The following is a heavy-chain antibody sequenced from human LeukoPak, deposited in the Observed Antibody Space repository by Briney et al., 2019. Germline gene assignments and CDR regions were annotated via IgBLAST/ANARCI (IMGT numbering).Heavy chain of an antibody. D-gene: IGHD6-13*01. CDR2: IVVGSGNT. CDR3: ARDGKVMAAAGTLKYYYHGMDA. V-gene: IGHV1-58*01. J-gene: IGHJ6*02. Sequence: SVKVSCKASGFTFTSSAVQWVRQARGQRLEWIGWIVVGSGNTNYAQKFQERVTITRDMSTSTAYMELSSLRSEDTAVYYCARDGKVMAAAGTLKYYYHGMDAWGQGTTVTVSS. CDR1: GFTFTSSA.